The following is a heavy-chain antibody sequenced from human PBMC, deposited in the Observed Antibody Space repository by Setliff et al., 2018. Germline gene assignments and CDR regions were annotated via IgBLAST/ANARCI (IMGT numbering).Heavy chain of an antibody. CDR3: AKDNPETCAFDI. Sequence: GGSLRLSCAASGFTFSAHYMDWLRQAPGKGLEWVSLISWDGGGTYYADSVKGRFTISRDNSKNSLYLQMNSLRAEDTALYYCAKDNPETCAFDIWGQGTMVTVSS. J-gene: IGHJ3*02. V-gene: IGHV3-43D*04. CDR2: ISWDGGGT. CDR1: GFTFSAHY.